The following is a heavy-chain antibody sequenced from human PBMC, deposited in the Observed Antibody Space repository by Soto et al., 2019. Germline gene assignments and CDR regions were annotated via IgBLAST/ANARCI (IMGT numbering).Heavy chain of an antibody. Sequence: QVQLQESGPGLVKPSQTLSLTCTVSGGSISSGGYYWSWIRQHPGKGLEWIGYIYYSGSTYSNPSLKSRVTISLDTSKSQFSLKLSSVAAADTAVYYCARDFTDSSGPTLGMGVWGQGTTVTVSS. J-gene: IGHJ6*02. CDR3: ARDFTDSSGPTLGMGV. D-gene: IGHD6-19*01. CDR2: IYYSGST. V-gene: IGHV4-31*03. CDR1: GGSISSGGYY.